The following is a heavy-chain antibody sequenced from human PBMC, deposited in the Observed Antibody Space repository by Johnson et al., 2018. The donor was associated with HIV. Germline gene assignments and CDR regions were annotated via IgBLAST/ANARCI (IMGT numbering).Heavy chain of an antibody. Sequence: EVQLVESGGGLVQPGRSLRLSCAASGFTFDDYGMNWVRQAPGKGLEWVSGINWNGGSTGYADSVKGRFTISRDNAKNSLHLQMNSLRAEDTAFYYCARDRRNRQWQRLDAFDIWGQGTMVTVSS. CDR2: INWNGGST. J-gene: IGHJ3*02. CDR1: GFTFDDYG. V-gene: IGHV3-20*04. D-gene: IGHD6-19*01. CDR3: ARDRRNRQWQRLDAFDI.